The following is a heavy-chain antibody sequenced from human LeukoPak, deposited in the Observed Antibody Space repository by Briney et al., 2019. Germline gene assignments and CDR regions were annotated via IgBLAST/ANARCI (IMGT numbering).Heavy chain of an antibody. CDR3: TRAPLHLWIHNGMDV. J-gene: IGHJ6*02. CDR2: VRSKAYRGTM. V-gene: IGHV3-49*04. D-gene: IGHD5-24*01. Sequence: GRSLRLSCTASGFIFGDHAMAWVRQAPGKGLEWVGFVRSKAYRGTMEYAASVKVRFIISRDDFKSIVYLQMNSLKTEDTGVYYCTRAPLHLWIHNGMDVWGQGTTVTVSS. CDR1: GFIFGDHA.